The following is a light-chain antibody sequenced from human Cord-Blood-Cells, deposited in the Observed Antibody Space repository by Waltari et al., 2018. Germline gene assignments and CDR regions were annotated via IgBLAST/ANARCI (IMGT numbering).Light chain of an antibody. J-gene: IGLJ1*01. CDR3: CSYAGSSLPYV. CDR1: SIDVGSYNL. Sequence: QSALTQPASVSGSPGQSITISCTGTSIDVGSYNLVSWYQQHPGKAPKLMIYEGSKRPSGVSNRFSGSKSGNTASLTISGLQAEDEADYYCCSYAGSSLPYVFGTGTKVTVL. CDR2: EGS. V-gene: IGLV2-23*01.